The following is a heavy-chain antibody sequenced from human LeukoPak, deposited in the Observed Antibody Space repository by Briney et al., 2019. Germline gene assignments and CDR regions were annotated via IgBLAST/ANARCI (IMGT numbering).Heavy chain of an antibody. Sequence: PSETLSLTCTVSGGSISSGSYYWSWIRQPAGKGLEWIGRIYTSGSTNYNPSLKSRVTISVDTSKNQFSLKLSSVTAADTAVYYCAREGLRYFDWLLPDDAFDIWGQGTMVTVSS. CDR1: GGSISSGSYY. CDR2: IYTSGST. D-gene: IGHD3-9*01. J-gene: IGHJ3*02. CDR3: AREGLRYFDWLLPDDAFDI. V-gene: IGHV4-61*02.